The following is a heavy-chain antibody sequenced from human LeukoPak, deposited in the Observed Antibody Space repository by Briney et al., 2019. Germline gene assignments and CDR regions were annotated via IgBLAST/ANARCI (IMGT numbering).Heavy chain of an antibody. Sequence: GGSLRLSCAASGFTFSSYAMSWVRQAPGEGLEWVSAISGSGGSTYYADSVKGRFTISRDNSKNTLYLQMNSLRAEDTAVYYCAKVPQKYYYYYGMDVWGQGTTVTVSS. V-gene: IGHV3-23*01. CDR1: GFTFSSYA. CDR3: AKVPQKYYYYYGMDV. CDR2: ISGSGGST. J-gene: IGHJ6*02.